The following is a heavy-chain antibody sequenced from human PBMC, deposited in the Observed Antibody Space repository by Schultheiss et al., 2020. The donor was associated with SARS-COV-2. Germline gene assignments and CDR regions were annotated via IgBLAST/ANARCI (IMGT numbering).Heavy chain of an antibody. V-gene: IGHV3-23*01. J-gene: IGHJ4*02. D-gene: IGHD4-17*01. Sequence: GGSLRLSCAASGFTFSSYAMSWVRQAPGKGLEWVSAISGSGGSTYYADSVKGRFTISRENAKNSLYLQMNSLRAEDTAVYYCARGGGTVTTMDYWGQGTLVTVSS. CDR1: GFTFSSYA. CDR2: ISGSGGST. CDR3: ARGGGTVTTMDY.